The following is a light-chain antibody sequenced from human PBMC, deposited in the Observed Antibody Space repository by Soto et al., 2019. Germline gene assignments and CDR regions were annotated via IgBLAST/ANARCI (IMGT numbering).Light chain of an antibody. CDR2: EAS. CDR1: QSVRSW. Sequence: DISMTQPPSTLSESSGERVTITCRASQSVRSWLAWYQQKPGKAPKLLIFEASRLQSGVPSRFSGSGSGTEFTLTISSLQPEDFATYYCQQYNDYFGTFGPGTKVDI. V-gene: IGKV1-5*03. J-gene: IGKJ1*01. CDR3: QQYNDYFGT.